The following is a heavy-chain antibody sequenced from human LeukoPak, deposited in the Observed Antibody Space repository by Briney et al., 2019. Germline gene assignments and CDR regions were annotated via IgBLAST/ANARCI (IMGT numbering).Heavy chain of an antibody. CDR1: GFTLSSYG. CDR2: ISYDGSNK. J-gene: IGHJ4*02. CDR3: AKASSPYGSGSYTSFDY. Sequence: GGSLRLSCAASGFTLSSYGMHWVRQAPGKGLEGVAVISYDGSNKYYADSVKGRYTISRDNSKNTLYLQMNSLRAEDTAVYYCAKASSPYGSGSYTSFDYWGQGTLVTVSS. V-gene: IGHV3-30*18. D-gene: IGHD3-10*01.